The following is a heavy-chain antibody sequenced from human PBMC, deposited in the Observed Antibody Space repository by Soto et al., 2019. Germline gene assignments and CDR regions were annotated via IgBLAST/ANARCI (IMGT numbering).Heavy chain of an antibody. J-gene: IGHJ6*02. Sequence: PGGSRRLSCAASGFTFSCYAMTWVRQAPGKGLEWVSGISGSGANIYYADSVKGRFTISRDNSKNTLYLQMNSLRAEDTAVYSCARRTSYGSGSYMYYYYGLDVWGQGTTVTVSS. V-gene: IGHV3-23*01. CDR1: GFTFSCYA. CDR2: ISGSGANI. CDR3: ARRTSYGSGSYMYYYYGLDV. D-gene: IGHD3-10*01.